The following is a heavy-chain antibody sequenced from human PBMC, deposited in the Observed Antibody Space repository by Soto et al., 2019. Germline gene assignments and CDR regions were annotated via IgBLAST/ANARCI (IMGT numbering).Heavy chain of an antibody. CDR3: ARENSYFDY. Sequence: XSVKVSCKASGYPFRTFGISLLRQTPGQGLEWMGWISAYNANANYAQKFQGRLTMTADTSTSTAYMEMRSLRSDDTAVYYCARENSYFDYWGQGTLVTVSS. J-gene: IGHJ4*02. V-gene: IGHV1-18*01. CDR1: GYPFRTFG. CDR2: ISAYNANA.